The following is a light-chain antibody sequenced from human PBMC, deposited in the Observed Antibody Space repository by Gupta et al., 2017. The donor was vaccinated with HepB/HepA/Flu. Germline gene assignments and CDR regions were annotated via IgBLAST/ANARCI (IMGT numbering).Light chain of an antibody. Sequence: DIVMTQSPLSLPVTPGEPASISCRSSQSLLHHNGFNYLEWYLQKPGQSPQLLIYLGSDRASGDPDRFSGSGSGTDFTLKISRVEAEDVGVYYCMQALQSPWTFGQGTKVDIK. V-gene: IGKV2-28*01. CDR1: QSLLHHNGFNY. CDR3: MQALQSPWT. CDR2: LGS. J-gene: IGKJ1*01.